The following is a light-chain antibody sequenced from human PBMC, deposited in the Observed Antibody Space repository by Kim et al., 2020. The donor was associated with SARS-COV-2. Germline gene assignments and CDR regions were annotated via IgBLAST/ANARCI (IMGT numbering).Light chain of an antibody. CDR2: HDS. Sequence: SYELTQPPSVSVAPGKTARITCGGNNIGSKSVHWYQHKPGQAPVLVIFHDSDRPSGIPERFSGSNSGNTATLTISTVEAGDEADYYCQVWDSGSDHWVFGGGTQLTVL. CDR1: NIGSKS. J-gene: IGLJ3*02. V-gene: IGLV3-21*04. CDR3: QVWDSGSDHWV.